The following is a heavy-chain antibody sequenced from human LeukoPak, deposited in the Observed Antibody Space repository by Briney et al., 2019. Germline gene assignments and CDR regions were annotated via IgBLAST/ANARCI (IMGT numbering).Heavy chain of an antibody. D-gene: IGHD2-21*01. CDR2: ITHSGNT. Sequence: PSETLSLTCAVSGFSISSTYYGAWIRQTPGKGLEWIATITHSGNTYYISSLESRLTISLDTPKRHFSLRLTSVTAADTAVYYCARINAPVATFDYWGLGTLVAVSS. V-gene: IGHV4-38-2*01. CDR1: GFSISSTYY. CDR3: ARINAPVATFDY. J-gene: IGHJ4*02.